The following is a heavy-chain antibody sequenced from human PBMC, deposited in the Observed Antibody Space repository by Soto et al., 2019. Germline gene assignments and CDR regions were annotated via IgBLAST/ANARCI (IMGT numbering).Heavy chain of an antibody. D-gene: IGHD3-10*01. CDR3: ASRIRGVGGYFDY. CDR1: GFSFSDYY. J-gene: IGHJ4*02. V-gene: IGHV3-11*01. CDR2: ISSSGSTT. Sequence: PGGSLRLSCAASGFSFSDYYMSWIRQAPGKGLEWVSYISSSGSTTYHADSVKGRLTISRDNAKNSLYLQMNSLRAEDTAVYYCASRIRGVGGYFDYWGQGTLVTVSS.